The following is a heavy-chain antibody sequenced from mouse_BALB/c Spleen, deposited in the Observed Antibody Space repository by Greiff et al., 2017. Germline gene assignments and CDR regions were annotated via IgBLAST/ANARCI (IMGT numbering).Heavy chain of an antibody. V-gene: IGHV1-5*01. CDR3: TRGHYYGSSPWFAY. Sequence: DVQLQESGTVLARPGASVKMSCKASGYTFTSYWMHWVKQRPGQGLEWIGAIYPGNSDTSYNQKFKGKAKLTAVTSTSTAYMELSSLTNEDSAVYYCTRGHYYGSSPWFAYWGQGTLVTVSA. J-gene: IGHJ3*01. CDR2: IYPGNSDT. D-gene: IGHD1-1*01. CDR1: GYTFTSYW.